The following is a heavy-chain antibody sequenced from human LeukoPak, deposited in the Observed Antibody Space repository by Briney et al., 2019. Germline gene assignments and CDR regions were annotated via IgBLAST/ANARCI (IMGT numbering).Heavy chain of an antibody. CDR2: INSRSTYI. CDR1: GFTFSSYS. Sequence: PGGSLRLSCAASGFTFSSYSMNWVRQAPGKGLEWVSSINSRSTYIYHADSVKGRFTISRDNAKNSLYLQMNSLGPEDTAVYCCARDPYSGNYGNYYYYYMDVWGKGTTVTISS. D-gene: IGHD1-26*01. J-gene: IGHJ6*03. CDR3: ARDPYSGNYGNYYYYYMDV. V-gene: IGHV3-21*01.